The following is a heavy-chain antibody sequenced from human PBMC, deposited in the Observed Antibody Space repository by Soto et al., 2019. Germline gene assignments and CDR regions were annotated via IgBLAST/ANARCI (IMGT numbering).Heavy chain of an antibody. CDR2: IWYDGSNK. Sequence: GGSLRLSCAASGFTFSSYGMHWVRQAPGKGLEWVAVIWYDGSNKYYADSVKGRFTISRDNSKNTLYLQMNSLRAEDTAVYYCARAGPYYYGSGSYYPIDYWGQGTLVTVSS. CDR3: ARAGPYYYGSGSYYPIDY. J-gene: IGHJ4*02. V-gene: IGHV3-33*01. CDR1: GFTFSSYG. D-gene: IGHD3-10*01.